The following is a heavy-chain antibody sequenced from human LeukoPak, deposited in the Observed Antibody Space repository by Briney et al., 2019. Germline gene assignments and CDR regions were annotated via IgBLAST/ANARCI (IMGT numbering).Heavy chain of an antibody. D-gene: IGHD3-10*01. V-gene: IGHV3-66*01. Sequence: GGSLRLSCTVSGFTVSSNSMSWVRQAPGKGLEWVSFIYGGGNTHYSDSVKGRFTISRDNSKNTLYLQMNSLRAEDTAVYYCAGDPHGSGSFWGQGTLVTVSS. CDR1: GFTVSSNS. J-gene: IGHJ4*02. CDR2: IYGGGNT. CDR3: AGDPHGSGSF.